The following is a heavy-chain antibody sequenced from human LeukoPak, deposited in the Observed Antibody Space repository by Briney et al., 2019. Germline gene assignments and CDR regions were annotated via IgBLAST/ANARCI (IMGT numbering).Heavy chain of an antibody. V-gene: IGHV3-48*04. CDR3: AKDFSSGYYYFDY. CDR1: GFIVSSYS. Sequence: GGSLRLSCAASGFIVSSYSLNWVRQAPGKRLEWVSYISSSGSTIYYADSVKGRFTISRDNAKNSLYLQMNSLRAEDTALYYCAKDFSSGYYYFDYWGQGTLVTVSS. D-gene: IGHD3-22*01. CDR2: ISSSGSTI. J-gene: IGHJ4*02.